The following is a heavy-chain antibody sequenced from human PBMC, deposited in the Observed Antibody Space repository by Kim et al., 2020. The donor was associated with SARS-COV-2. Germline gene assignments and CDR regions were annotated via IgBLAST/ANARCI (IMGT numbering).Heavy chain of an antibody. D-gene: IGHD3-10*01. CDR2: IYYSGST. Sequence: SETLSLTCTVSGGSISSYYWSWIRQPPGKGLEWIGYIYYSGSTNYNPSLKSRVTISVDTSKNQFSLKLSSVTGSDTAVYYCAGGGGKVRGVIMTNWGQGTLVTVSS. CDR3: AGGGGKVRGVIMTN. J-gene: IGHJ4*02. CDR1: GGSISSYY. V-gene: IGHV4-59*13.